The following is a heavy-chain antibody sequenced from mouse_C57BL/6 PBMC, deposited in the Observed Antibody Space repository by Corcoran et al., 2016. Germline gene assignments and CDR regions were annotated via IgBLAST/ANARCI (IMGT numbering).Heavy chain of an antibody. CDR3: ARPYYGPWDYYAMDY. V-gene: IGHV1-26*01. CDR2: INPNNGGT. D-gene: IGHD1-2*01. Sequence: EVQLQQSGPELVKPGASVKISCKASGYTFTDYYMNWVKQSHGKSLEWIGDINPNNGGTSYNQKIKGKATLTVDKSSSTAYMELRSLTSEDSAGYYCARPYYGPWDYYAMDYWGQGTSVTVSS. CDR1: GYTFTDYY. J-gene: IGHJ4*01.